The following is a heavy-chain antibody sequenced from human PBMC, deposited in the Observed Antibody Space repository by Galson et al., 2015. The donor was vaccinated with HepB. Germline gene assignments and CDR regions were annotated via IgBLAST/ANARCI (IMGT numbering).Heavy chain of an antibody. D-gene: IGHD1-26*01. Sequence: SLRLSCAASGFTFSSYAMTWARQAPGKGREWVSTLSGSGGRTYYADSVKGRFTISRDDSKNTLFLQMNSLRPEETAENYWAKGISGSCYSGTDFWGQGTLVTVSS. J-gene: IGHJ4*02. V-gene: IGHV3-23*01. CDR3: AKGISGSCYSGTDF. CDR2: LSGSGGRT. CDR1: GFTFSSYA.